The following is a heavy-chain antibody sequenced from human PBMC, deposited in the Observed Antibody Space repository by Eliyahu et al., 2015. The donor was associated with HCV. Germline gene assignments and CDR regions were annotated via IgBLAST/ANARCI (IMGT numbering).Heavy chain of an antibody. CDR2: VSGSGDNT. D-gene: IGHD2-15*01. Sequence: EVQLVDSGGGLVQPGGSLRLSCAASGFPFSXYAMSWVRQAPGKGLEWVSTVSGSGDNTFYADSVNGRFTISRDNSKNTLYLQMNSLRADDTAAYYCAKGRGYCSGGSCYSDYWGQGTLVTVSS. CDR3: AKGRGYCSGGSCYSDY. CDR1: GFPFSXYA. J-gene: IGHJ4*02. V-gene: IGHV3-23*04.